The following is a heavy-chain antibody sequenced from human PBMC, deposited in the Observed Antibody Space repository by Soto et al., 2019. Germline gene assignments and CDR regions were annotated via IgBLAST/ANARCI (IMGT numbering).Heavy chain of an antibody. Sequence: SVKVSCKASGGTFSSYAISWVRQAPGQGLEWMGGIIPIFGTANYAQKSQGRVTITADESTSTAYMELSSLRSEDTAVYYCARDQRYYYGSGLNYYYGMDVWGQGTTVTVSS. CDR2: IIPIFGTA. D-gene: IGHD3-10*01. CDR1: GGTFSSYA. J-gene: IGHJ6*02. V-gene: IGHV1-69*13. CDR3: ARDQRYYYGSGLNYYYGMDV.